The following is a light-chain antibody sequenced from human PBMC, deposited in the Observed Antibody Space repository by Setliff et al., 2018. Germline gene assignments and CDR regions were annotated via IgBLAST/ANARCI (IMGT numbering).Light chain of an antibody. CDR1: SANIGRYT. CDR3: AAWDDSLLAYV. Sequence: SPGQRVTISCSGSSANIGRYTVNWYQQLPGTAPKLLIYTNSQRPSGVPDRFSGSKSGTSGSLAISGLRSEDEADYYCAAWDDSLLAYVFGTGTKVTVL. CDR2: TNS. J-gene: IGLJ1*01. V-gene: IGLV1-44*01.